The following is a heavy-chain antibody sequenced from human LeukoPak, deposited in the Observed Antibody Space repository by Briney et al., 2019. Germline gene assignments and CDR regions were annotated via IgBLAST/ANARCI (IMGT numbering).Heavy chain of an antibody. V-gene: IGHV4-59*01. CDR1: GGSISSYY. CDR3: AGMRQNWGRDY. J-gene: IGHJ4*02. D-gene: IGHD3-16*01. Sequence: PSETLSLTCTVSGGSISSYYWSWIRQPPGKGLEWIGYIYYSGSTNYNPSLKSRVTISVDTSKNRFFLKLSSVTAADTAVYYCAGMRQNWGRDYWGQGTLVTVSS. CDR2: IYYSGST.